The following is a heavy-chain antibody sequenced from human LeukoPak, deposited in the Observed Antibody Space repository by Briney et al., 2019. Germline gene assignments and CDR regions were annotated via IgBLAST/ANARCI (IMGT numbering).Heavy chain of an antibody. V-gene: IGHV3-21*01. Sequence: GGSLRLSCAASGFTFSRYSMNWVRQAPAKGLEWVSSISSGSSYMYYADSVKGRFTISRDNAKNSLYLQMNSLRAEDTAVYYCARDGYYYDSSGSFDYWGQGTLVTVSP. CDR1: GFTFSRYS. CDR2: ISSGSSYM. J-gene: IGHJ4*02. CDR3: ARDGYYYDSSGSFDY. D-gene: IGHD3-22*01.